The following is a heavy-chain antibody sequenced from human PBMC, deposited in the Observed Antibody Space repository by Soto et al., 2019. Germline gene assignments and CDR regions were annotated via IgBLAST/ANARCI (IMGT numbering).Heavy chain of an antibody. D-gene: IGHD1-7*01. CDR1: GFTFSGYG. V-gene: IGHV3-30*18. J-gene: IGHJ3*02. Sequence: QVQLVESGGGVVQPGRSLRLSCAASGFTFSGYGMHWVRQAPGKGLEWVAVISYDGSNKYYADSVKGRFTISRDNSKNTLYLQMNSLRAEDTAVYYCAKDTTGTTYAFDIWGQGTMVTVS. CDR3: AKDTTGTTYAFDI. CDR2: ISYDGSNK.